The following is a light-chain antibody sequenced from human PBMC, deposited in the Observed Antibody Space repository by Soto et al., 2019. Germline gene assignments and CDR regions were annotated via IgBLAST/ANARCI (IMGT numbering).Light chain of an antibody. CDR1: SSNIGSNT. CDR3: AAWDDSLNGLV. Sequence: QSVLTQPPSASGTPGQRVTISCSGSSSNIGSNTVNWYQPLPGTAPKLLIYSNNQRPSGVPDRFSGPKSGTSASLAISGLQSEDEADYYCAAWDDSLNGLVFGGGTKLTVL. CDR2: SNN. V-gene: IGLV1-44*01. J-gene: IGLJ2*01.